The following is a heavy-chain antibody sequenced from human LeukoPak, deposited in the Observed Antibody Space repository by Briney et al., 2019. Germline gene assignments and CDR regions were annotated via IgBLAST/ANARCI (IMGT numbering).Heavy chain of an antibody. V-gene: IGHV4-34*01. J-gene: IGHJ4*02. CDR1: GESFSGYY. D-gene: IGHD6-13*01. CDR2: IHHSGST. Sequence: SETLSLTCAVYGESFSGYYWSWIRQPPGKGLEWIGEIHHSGSTNYNPSLKSRVTISIDTSKNQFSLKLSSVTAADTAVYYCAREVVAAAGTVDYWGQGTLVTVSS. CDR3: AREVVAAAGTVDY.